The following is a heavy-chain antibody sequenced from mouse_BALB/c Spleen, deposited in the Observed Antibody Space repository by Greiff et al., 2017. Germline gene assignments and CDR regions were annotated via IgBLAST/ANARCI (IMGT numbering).Heavy chain of an antibody. J-gene: IGHJ3*01. Sequence: QVQLKQPGAELVKPGASVKLSCKASGYTFTSYWMHWVKQRPGQGLEWIGEINPSNGRTNYNEKFKSKATLTVDKSSSTAYMQLSSLTSEDSAVYYCARGEDYGFAYWGQGTLVTVSA. CDR1: GYTFTSYW. V-gene: IGHV1S81*02. D-gene: IGHD2-4*01. CDR3: ARGEDYGFAY. CDR2: INPSNGRT.